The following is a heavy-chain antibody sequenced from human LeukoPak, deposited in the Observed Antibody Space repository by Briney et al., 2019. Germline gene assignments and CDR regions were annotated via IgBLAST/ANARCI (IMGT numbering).Heavy chain of an antibody. Sequence: ASVKVSCKASGYTFTSYAMNWVRQAPGQGLEWMGWINTNTGNPTYAQGFTGRFVFSLDTSVSTAYLQISSLKAEDTAVYYCARVWELRFLEWSTSYNWFDPWGQGTLVTVSS. CDR2: INTNTGNP. CDR3: ARVWELRFLEWSTSYNWFDP. J-gene: IGHJ5*02. CDR1: GYTFTSYA. D-gene: IGHD3-3*01. V-gene: IGHV7-4-1*02.